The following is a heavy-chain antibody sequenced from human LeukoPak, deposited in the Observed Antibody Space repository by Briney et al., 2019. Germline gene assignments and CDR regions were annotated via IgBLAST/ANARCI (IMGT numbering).Heavy chain of an antibody. Sequence: APVKVSCKASGYTFTGYYMHWVRQAPGQGLEWMGWINPNSGGTNYAQKFQGRVTMTRDTSISTAYMELSRLRSDDTAVYYCARDLPLTGLYDYWGQGTLVTVSS. J-gene: IGHJ4*02. CDR2: INPNSGGT. V-gene: IGHV1-2*02. CDR1: GYTFTGYY. CDR3: ARDLPLTGLYDY. D-gene: IGHD3-9*01.